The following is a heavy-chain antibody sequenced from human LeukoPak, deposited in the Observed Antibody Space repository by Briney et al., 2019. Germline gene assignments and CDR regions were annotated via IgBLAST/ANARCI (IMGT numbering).Heavy chain of an antibody. CDR2: IKSKTDGGTT. Sequence: GGSLRLSCAASGFTFGTYAMSWVRQAPGKGLEWVGRIKSKTDGGTTDYEAPVKGRFTISRDDSKNTLYLQMNSLKTEDTAVYYCTTDYAPGYWGQGTLVTVSS. D-gene: IGHD4-17*01. J-gene: IGHJ4*02. CDR1: GFTFGTYA. V-gene: IGHV3-15*01. CDR3: TTDYAPGY.